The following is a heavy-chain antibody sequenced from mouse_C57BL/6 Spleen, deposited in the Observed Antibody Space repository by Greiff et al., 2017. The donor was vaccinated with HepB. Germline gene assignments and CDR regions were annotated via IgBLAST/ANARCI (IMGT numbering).Heavy chain of an antibody. J-gene: IGHJ3*01. CDR2: IDPEDGET. Sequence: EVQLQQSGAELVKPGASVKLSCTASGFNIKDYYMHWVKQRTEQGLEWIGRIDPEDGETKYAPKFQGKATITADTSSNTAYLQLSSLTSEDTAFFLSSPSYVVDVDWFAYWGQGTLVTVSA. CDR3: SPSYVVDVDWFAY. V-gene: IGHV14-2*01. D-gene: IGHD2-10*02. CDR1: GFNIKDYY.